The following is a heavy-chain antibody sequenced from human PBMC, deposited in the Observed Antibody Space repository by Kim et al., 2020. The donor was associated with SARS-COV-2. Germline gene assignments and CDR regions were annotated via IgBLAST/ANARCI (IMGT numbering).Heavy chain of an antibody. CDR2: ISYDESNK. Sequence: GGSLRLSCAASGFTFSNYGMHWVRQAPGKGLEWVTIISYDESNKYYADSVKGRFTISRDNSKNTMYLQMNSLRAEDTAVYYRVKDPGKARATVGMDVWGQGTTVTVSS. CDR1: GFTFSNYG. J-gene: IGHJ6*02. CDR3: VKDPGKARATVGMDV. D-gene: IGHD2-21*02. V-gene: IGHV3-30*18.